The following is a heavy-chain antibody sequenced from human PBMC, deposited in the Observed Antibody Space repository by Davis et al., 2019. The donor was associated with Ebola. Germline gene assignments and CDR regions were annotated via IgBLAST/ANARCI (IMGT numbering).Heavy chain of an antibody. CDR1: GYTFTSYG. Sequence: SCKASGYTFTSYGISWVRQAPGKGLEWVSVIYSGGSTYYADSVKGRFTISRDNSKNTLYLQMNSLRAEDTAVYYCARVGTQLIDYWGQGTLVTVSS. J-gene: IGHJ4*02. CDR3: ARVGTQLIDY. V-gene: IGHV3-53*01. CDR2: IYSGGST. D-gene: IGHD6-13*01.